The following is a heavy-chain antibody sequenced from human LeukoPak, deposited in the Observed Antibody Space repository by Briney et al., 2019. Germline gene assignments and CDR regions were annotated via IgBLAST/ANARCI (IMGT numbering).Heavy chain of an antibody. Sequence: GASVKVSCKASGYTFTGYYMHWVRQAPGQGLEWMGWINPNSGGTNYAQKFQGRVTMTRDTSISTAYMELSRLRSDDTAVYYCATCRIVVVPAAKGYYYGMDVWGQGTRVTVSS. D-gene: IGHD2-2*01. CDR1: GYTFTGYY. V-gene: IGHV1-2*02. CDR2: INPNSGGT. CDR3: ATCRIVVVPAAKGYYYGMDV. J-gene: IGHJ6*02.